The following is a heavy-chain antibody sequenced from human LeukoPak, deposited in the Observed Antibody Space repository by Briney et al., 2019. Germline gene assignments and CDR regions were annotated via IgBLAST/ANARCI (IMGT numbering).Heavy chain of an antibody. J-gene: IGHJ4*02. Sequence: SGTLSLTCAVSGGSISSYCWSWIRQPPGKGLEWIGYIFYSGSTNYNPSLKSRVTISVDTSKNQFSLKLSSVTAADTAVYYCVRSDDFWSGYYGYWGQGTLVTVSS. V-gene: IGHV4-59*01. CDR2: IFYSGST. D-gene: IGHD3-3*01. CDR1: GGSISSYC. CDR3: VRSDDFWSGYYGY.